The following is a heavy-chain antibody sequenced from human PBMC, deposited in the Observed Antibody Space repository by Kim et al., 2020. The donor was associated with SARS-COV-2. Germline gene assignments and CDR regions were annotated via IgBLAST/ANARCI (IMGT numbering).Heavy chain of an antibody. J-gene: IGHJ4*02. CDR3: AREGTSQGFDY. V-gene: IGHV1-2*02. Sequence: GTDYAQKFQGGVTMTRDTAIRTDYMELSRLRSEYTAVYYCAREGTSQGFDYWGQGTLVTVSS. CDR2: GT. D-gene: IGHD2-2*01.